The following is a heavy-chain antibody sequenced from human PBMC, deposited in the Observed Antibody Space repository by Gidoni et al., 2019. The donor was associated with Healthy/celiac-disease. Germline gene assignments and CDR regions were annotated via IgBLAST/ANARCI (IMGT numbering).Heavy chain of an antibody. D-gene: IGHD2-2*02. CDR3: ARDHGPPAAIWGGRVYYYYGMDV. J-gene: IGHJ6*02. CDR1: GGTFSSYA. V-gene: IGHV1-69*01. Sequence: QVQLVQSGAEVKKPGSSVKVSCKASGGTFSSYAISWVRQAPGQGLEWMGGIIPIFGTANYAQKFQGRVTITADESTSTAYMELSSLRSEDTAVYYCARDHGPPAAIWGGRVYYYYGMDVWGQGTTVTVSS. CDR2: IIPIFGTA.